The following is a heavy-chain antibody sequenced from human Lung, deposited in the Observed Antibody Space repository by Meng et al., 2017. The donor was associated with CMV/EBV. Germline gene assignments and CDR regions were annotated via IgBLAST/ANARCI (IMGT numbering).Heavy chain of an antibody. Sequence: SETLSLXCAVHGESFSGYSWSWIRQPPGKGLEWIGEISHSGITNYNPSLKSRVTISLDTSKNQFSLKLNSVAAADTAVFYCARTLPPARGHRLDYWGQGT. V-gene: IGHV4-34*01. D-gene: IGHD1-14*01. CDR3: ARTLPPARGHRLDY. J-gene: IGHJ4*02. CDR1: GESFSGYS. CDR2: ISHSGIT.